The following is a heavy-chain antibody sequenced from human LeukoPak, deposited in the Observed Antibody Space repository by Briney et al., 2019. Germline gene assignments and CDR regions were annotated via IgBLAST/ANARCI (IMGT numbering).Heavy chain of an antibody. CDR2: FDPEDGET. V-gene: IGHV1-24*01. J-gene: IGHJ4*02. D-gene: IGHD3-10*01. Sequence: ASVKVSCKVSGYTLTELSMHWVRQAPGKGLEWMGGFDPEDGETIYAQKFQGRVTMTKDTSTDTAYMELSSLRSEDTAVYYCATTGGLWFGESVDYWGEGTLVTVSS. CDR1: GYTLTELS. CDR3: ATTGGLWFGESVDY.